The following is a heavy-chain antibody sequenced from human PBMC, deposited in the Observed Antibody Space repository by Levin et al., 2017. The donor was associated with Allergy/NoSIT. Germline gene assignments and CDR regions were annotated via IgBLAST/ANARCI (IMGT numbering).Heavy chain of an antibody. J-gene: IGHJ4*02. CDR1: GGSISSYY. Sequence: SETLSLTCTVSGGSISSYYWSWIRQPPGKGLEWIGYIYYSGSTNYNPSLKSRVTISVDTSKNQFSLKLSSVTAADTAVYYCARAGGLGKWEPGTFDYWGQGTLVTVSS. D-gene: IGHD1-26*01. CDR3: ARAGGLGKWEPGTFDY. V-gene: IGHV4-59*01. CDR2: IYYSGST.